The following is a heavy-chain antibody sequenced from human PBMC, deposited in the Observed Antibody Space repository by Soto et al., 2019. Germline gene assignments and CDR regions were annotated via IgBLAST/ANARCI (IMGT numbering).Heavy chain of an antibody. D-gene: IGHD3-10*01. CDR1: GYSVSSNSAA. J-gene: IGHJ5*02. CDR3: AFVYGSGTGGCFDP. CDR2: TYYRSKWYN. Sequence: SQTLSLTCAISGYSVSSNSAAWNWIRQSPSRGLEWLGRTYYRSKWYNDYAVSMKSRMTINPDTSKNQFSLQLNSVTPEDTAVYYCAFVYGSGTGGCFDPWGQGTLVTVSS. V-gene: IGHV6-1*01.